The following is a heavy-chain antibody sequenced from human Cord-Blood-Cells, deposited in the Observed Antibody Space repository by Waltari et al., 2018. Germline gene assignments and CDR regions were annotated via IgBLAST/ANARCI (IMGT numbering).Heavy chain of an antibody. J-gene: IGHJ2*01. CDR3: ARDGRGYWYFDL. CDR2: ISSSSSYI. D-gene: IGHD3-10*01. Sequence: EVQLVESGGGLVKPGGSRLLSFAASGCNCSSYSMHWVRQAPGKGLEWVSSISSSSSYIYYADSVKGRFTISRDNAKNSLYLQMNSLRAEDTAVYYCARDGRGYWYFDLWGRGTLVTVSS. CDR1: GCNCSSYS. V-gene: IGHV3-21*01.